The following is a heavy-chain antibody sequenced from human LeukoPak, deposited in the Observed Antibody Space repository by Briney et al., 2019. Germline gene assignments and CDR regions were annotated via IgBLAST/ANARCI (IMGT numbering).Heavy chain of an antibody. CDR2: INHSGST. Sequence: SETLSLTCTVSGGSISSSSYYWGWIRQPPGKGLEWIGEINHSGSTNYNPSLKSRVTISVDTSKNQFSLKLSSVTAADTAVYYCARNSSPYYYYYYMDVWGKGTTVTVSS. V-gene: IGHV4-39*07. J-gene: IGHJ6*03. CDR3: ARNSSPYYYYYYMDV. D-gene: IGHD4-23*01. CDR1: GGSISSSSYY.